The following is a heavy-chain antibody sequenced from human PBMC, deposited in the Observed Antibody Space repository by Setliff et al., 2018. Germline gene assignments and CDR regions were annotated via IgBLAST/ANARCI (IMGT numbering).Heavy chain of an antibody. J-gene: IGHJ4*02. CDR3: ARMSTSGPHYDY. Sequence: KVSCKASGYTFTSYGISWVRQAPGQGLEWMGYINPYNGVTYYAQNVQDRITISRDTSATTVHMELSSLRSDDTAVYYCARMSTSGPHYDYWGQGTLVTVSS. D-gene: IGHD2-8*02. CDR2: INPYNGVT. V-gene: IGHV1-18*01. CDR1: GYTFTSYG.